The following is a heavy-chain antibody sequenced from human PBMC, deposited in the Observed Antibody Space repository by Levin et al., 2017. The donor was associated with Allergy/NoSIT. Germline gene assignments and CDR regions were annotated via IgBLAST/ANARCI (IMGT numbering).Heavy chain of an antibody. CDR3: ARVAGATRKIDY. J-gene: IGHJ4*02. CDR2: ISSSSNYI. CDR1: GFTFSSYS. Sequence: RAGGSLRLSCRVSGFTFSSYSMNWVRQAPGKGLEWVSSISSSSNYIYYAGSVKGRVTISRVNDINSVYLQMNNLRVEDTAVYYCARVAGATRKIDYWGQGTLVTVSS. V-gene: IGHV3-21*06. D-gene: IGHD1-26*01.